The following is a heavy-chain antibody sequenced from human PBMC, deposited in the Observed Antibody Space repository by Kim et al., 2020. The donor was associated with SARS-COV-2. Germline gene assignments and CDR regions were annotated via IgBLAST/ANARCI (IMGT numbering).Heavy chain of an antibody. CDR3: AGGNCISGGCYVINCYY. V-gene: IGHV3-7*03. CDR2: IKQDGSKN. J-gene: IGHJ4*02. CDR1: GCTFSTYW. D-gene: IGHD2-8*01. Sequence: GGSLRLSCAASGCTFSTYWLSWLRQAPGKGLEWVANIKQDGSKNYYADPVKGQFTISRDNAKKSLFQQMDSLGAEDTAVYYSAGGNCISGGCYVINCYYWGQGTLVTVSS.